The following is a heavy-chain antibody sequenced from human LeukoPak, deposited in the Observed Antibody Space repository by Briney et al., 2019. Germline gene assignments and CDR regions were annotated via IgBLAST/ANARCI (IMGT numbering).Heavy chain of an antibody. CDR2: ISGSGGST. Sequence: GGSLRLSCAASGFTFSSYAMTWVRLAPGKGLEWVSAISGSGGSTYYADSVKGRFTISRDNSKNTLYLQMNSLRAEDTAVYYCAKSPYGSGSSRGAFDIWGQGTMVTVSS. D-gene: IGHD3-10*01. J-gene: IGHJ3*02. V-gene: IGHV3-23*01. CDR3: AKSPYGSGSSRGAFDI. CDR1: GFTFSSYA.